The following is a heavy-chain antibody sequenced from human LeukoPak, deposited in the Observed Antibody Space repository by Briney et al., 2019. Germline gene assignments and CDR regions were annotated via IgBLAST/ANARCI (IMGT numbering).Heavy chain of an antibody. CDR1: GFSFSSNW. J-gene: IGHJ4*02. D-gene: IGHD6-19*01. V-gene: IGHV3-23*01. CDR3: AKTVTSYSSGWFFDY. CDR2: ISGSGGST. Sequence: GGSLRLSCAASGFSFSSNWMHWVRQAPGKGLEWVSAISGSGGSTYYADSVKGRFTISRDNSKNTLYLQMNSLRAEDTAVYYCAKTVTSYSSGWFFDYWGQGTLVTVPS.